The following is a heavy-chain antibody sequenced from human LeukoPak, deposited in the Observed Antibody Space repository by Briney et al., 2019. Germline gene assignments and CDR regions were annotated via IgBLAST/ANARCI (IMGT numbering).Heavy chain of an antibody. V-gene: IGHV4-59*08. CDR2: IYYSGST. D-gene: IGHD4-23*01. Sequence: SETLSLTCTASGGSISSYYWSWIRQPPGKGLEWIGYIYYSGSTNYNPSLKSRVTISVDTSKNQFSLKLSSVTAADTAVYYCARHLYGGLDYWGQGTLVTVSS. J-gene: IGHJ4*02. CDR1: GGSISSYY. CDR3: ARHLYGGLDY.